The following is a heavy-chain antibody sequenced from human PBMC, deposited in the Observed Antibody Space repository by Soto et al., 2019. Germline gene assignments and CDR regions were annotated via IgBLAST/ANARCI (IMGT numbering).Heavy chain of an antibody. Sequence: SETLSLTCTVSGGSINSNNYYWAWIRQPPGKGLAWIASIYYDGSTYYNPSLKSRVSISVDTSKNHFSLKLSSATAADTAVYYCAKVVVAATRHTDFDSWGQGTLVPVS. J-gene: IGHJ4*02. D-gene: IGHD2-15*01. CDR3: AKVVVAATRHTDFDS. CDR2: IYYDGST. CDR1: GGSINSNNYY. V-gene: IGHV4-39*02.